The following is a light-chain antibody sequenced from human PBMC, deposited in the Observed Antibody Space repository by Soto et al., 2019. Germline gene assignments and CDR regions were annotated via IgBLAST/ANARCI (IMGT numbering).Light chain of an antibody. Sequence: SVLTQPRSVSGSPGQSVTISCTGSSSDVGAYNYVSWYQHNTGKAPKLLIYDVNKRPSGVPDRFSGSKFGNTASLTISGLQADDEATFYCCSYAGSYDYVFGTGTKVTVL. CDR2: DVN. CDR1: SSDVGAYNY. J-gene: IGLJ1*01. V-gene: IGLV2-11*01. CDR3: CSYAGSYDYV.